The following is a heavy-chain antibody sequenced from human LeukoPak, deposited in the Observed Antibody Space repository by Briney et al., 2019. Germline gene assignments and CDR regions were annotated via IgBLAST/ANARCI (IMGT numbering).Heavy chain of an antibody. V-gene: IGHV4-59*01. CDR2: IYYSGST. D-gene: IGHD2-15*01. CDR3: ATTREVVAATRDAFDI. Sequence: SETLSLTCTVSGGSISSYYWSWIRQPPGKGLEWIGYIYYSGSTNYNPSLKSRVTISVDTSKNQFSLKLSSVTAADTAVYYCATTREVVAATRDAFDIWGQGSMVTVSS. CDR1: GGSISSYY. J-gene: IGHJ3*02.